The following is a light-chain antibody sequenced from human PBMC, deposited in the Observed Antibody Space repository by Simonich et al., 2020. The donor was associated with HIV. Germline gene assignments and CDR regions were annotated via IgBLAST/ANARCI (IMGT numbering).Light chain of an antibody. Sequence: DIVMTQSPDSLAVSLGERATINCKSSQSVLYSSNNKNYLAWYQRKPGQPPKLLIYWASTRESGVPDRFSGSGSGKDFTLTISSLQAEDVAVYYCQQYYSTPLITFGQGTRLEIK. V-gene: IGKV4-1*01. CDR1: QSVLYSSNNKNY. CDR2: WAS. CDR3: QQYYSTPLIT. J-gene: IGKJ5*01.